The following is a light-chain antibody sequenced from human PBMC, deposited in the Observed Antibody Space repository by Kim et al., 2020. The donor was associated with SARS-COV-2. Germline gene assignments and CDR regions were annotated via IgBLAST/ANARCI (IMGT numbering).Light chain of an antibody. CDR2: EVS. CDR3: CSYAGSSTVV. V-gene: IGLV2-23*02. CDR1: SSDVGSYNL. J-gene: IGLJ2*01. Sequence: QSITISCTGTSSDVGSYNLVSWYQQHPGKAPKFMIYEVSKRPSGVSNRFSGSKSGNTASLTISGLQAEDEADYYCCSYAGSSTVVFGGGTQLTVL.